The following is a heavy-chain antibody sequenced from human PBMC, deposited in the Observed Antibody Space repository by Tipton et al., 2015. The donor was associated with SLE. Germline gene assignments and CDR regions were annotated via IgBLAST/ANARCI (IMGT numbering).Heavy chain of an antibody. CDR3: ARDLGVQVARTKYFGIAV. CDR1: GGSISDHY. Sequence: TLSLTCTISGGSISDHYWSWIRKPPGKGLEWIVNVYYTGTTTYHPALKSRLTMSIDTSKKQFSLKLTSVTAADTAIYYCARDLGVQVARTKYFGIAVWGQWATVIVSS. CDR2: VYYTGTT. D-gene: IGHD6-19*01. J-gene: IGHJ6*02. V-gene: IGHV4-59*11.